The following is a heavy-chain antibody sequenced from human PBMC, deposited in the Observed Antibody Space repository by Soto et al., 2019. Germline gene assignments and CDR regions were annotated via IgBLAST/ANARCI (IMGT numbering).Heavy chain of an antibody. CDR2: ISRASTYM. CDR1: GFTFSSFS. Sequence: EVQLVESGGGLVQPGGSLRLSCAASGFTFSSFSMNWVRQAPGKGLEWIAYISRASTYMFYADSVKGRCTISREDDKNLVFLQMNSLRDEDTAVYDCARDHLYAFDYWGQGTLLTVSS. D-gene: IGHD3-16*01. CDR3: ARDHLYAFDY. J-gene: IGHJ4*02. V-gene: IGHV3-48*02.